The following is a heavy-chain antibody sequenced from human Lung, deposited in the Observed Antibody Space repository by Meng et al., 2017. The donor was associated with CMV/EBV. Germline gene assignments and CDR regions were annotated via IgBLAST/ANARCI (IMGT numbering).Heavy chain of an antibody. V-gene: IGHV3-7*01. Sequence: GGSXRLXXAASGFTVTRNWMTWVRQAPGKGLEWVANINEDGTDKNYLDSVKGRFTISRDNVKKSVYLQMNTLRGEDTAVYYCARPIEGIRETLDYWGQGTLVXVSS. D-gene: IGHD3-10*01. CDR2: INEDGTDK. CDR1: GFTVTRNW. CDR3: ARPIEGIRETLDY. J-gene: IGHJ4*02.